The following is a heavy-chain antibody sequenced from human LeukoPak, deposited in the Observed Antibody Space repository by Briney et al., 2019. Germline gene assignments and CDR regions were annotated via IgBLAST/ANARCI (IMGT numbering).Heavy chain of an antibody. D-gene: IGHD1-14*01. J-gene: IGHJ4*02. CDR2: IAYDGSRA. CDR3: TRYNNDHFDY. V-gene: IGHV3-33*01. Sequence: GGPLRLSCAGSGFTFGGYGMHWYRQTPGKGLEWVAVIAYDGSRAFYADSVKGRFTISRDNSKNTMSVQMDDLRAEDTAVYYCTRYNNDHFDYWGQGTLVTVSS. CDR1: GFTFGGYG.